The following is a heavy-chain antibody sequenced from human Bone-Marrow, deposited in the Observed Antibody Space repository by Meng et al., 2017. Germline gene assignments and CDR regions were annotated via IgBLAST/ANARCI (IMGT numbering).Heavy chain of an antibody. J-gene: IGHJ4*02. CDR1: GGSISSSSYY. V-gene: IGHV4-39*07. CDR3: AKTPKWELLVFNY. Sequence: QRQLQESGPGRVKPSETLSLTCTVSGGSISSSSYYWGWIRQPPGKGLEWIGSIYYSGSTYYNPSLKSRVTISVDTSKNQFSLKLSSVTAADTAVYYCAKTPKWELLVFNYWGQGTLVTVSS. D-gene: IGHD1-26*01. CDR2: IYYSGST.